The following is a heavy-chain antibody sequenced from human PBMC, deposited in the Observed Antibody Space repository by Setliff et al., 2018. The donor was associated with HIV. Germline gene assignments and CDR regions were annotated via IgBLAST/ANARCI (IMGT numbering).Heavy chain of an antibody. V-gene: IGHV1-2*02. J-gene: IGHJ5*02. CDR3: ARGGVMGATSRYGWFDP. CDR2: INPNSGDT. Sequence: GASVKVSCKTSGYSFTGYYIHWVRQAPRQGLEWMGWINPNSGDTNYAQKFQGRVTMTRDTSINTASLDLTRLRPDDTAMYYCARGGVMGATSRYGWFDPWGQGTLVTVSS. D-gene: IGHD1-26*01. CDR1: GYSFTGYY.